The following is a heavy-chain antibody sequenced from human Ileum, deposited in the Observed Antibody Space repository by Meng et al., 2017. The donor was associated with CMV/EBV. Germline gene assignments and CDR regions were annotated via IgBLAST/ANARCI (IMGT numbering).Heavy chain of an antibody. J-gene: IGHJ5*02. V-gene: IGHV3-23*01. CDR1: TFSSYP. Sequence: TFSSYPMTWVRQAPGKGLEWVSSIGESDSYTYYADSVKGRFTISRDNSKNTLYLQMNSLRAADTAVYYCARVSYHYDSSGYYSGFDPWGQGTLVTVSS. CDR3: ARVSYHYDSSGYYSGFDP. D-gene: IGHD3-22*01. CDR2: IGESDSYT.